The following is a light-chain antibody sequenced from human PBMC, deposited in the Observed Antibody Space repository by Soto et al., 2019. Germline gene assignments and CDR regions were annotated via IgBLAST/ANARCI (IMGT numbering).Light chain of an antibody. CDR1: QSVSNN. Sequence: EIVMTQSPAILSVSPGDRATLSCRAGQSVSNNLAWYQQKPGQTPRLVIYGASNRATGVPARFSGSGSGTDFTLTISSLQSEDFAVYYCQQRNSWPLTFGGGTKVYIK. CDR2: GAS. J-gene: IGKJ4*01. V-gene: IGKV3-15*01. CDR3: QQRNSWPLT.